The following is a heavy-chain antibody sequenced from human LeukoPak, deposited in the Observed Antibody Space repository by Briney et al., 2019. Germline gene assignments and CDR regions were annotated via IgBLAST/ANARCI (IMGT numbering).Heavy chain of an antibody. D-gene: IGHD5-24*01. Sequence: GASVKVSCKASGYTFTGYYMHWVRQAPGQGLEWMGIINPSGGSTSYAQKFQGRVTMTRDMSTSTVYMELSSLRSEDTAVYYCASEVEMATIGDNYYYYYMDVWGKGTTVTVSS. V-gene: IGHV1-46*01. CDR2: INPSGGST. CDR1: GYTFTGYY. CDR3: ASEVEMATIGDNYYYYYMDV. J-gene: IGHJ6*03.